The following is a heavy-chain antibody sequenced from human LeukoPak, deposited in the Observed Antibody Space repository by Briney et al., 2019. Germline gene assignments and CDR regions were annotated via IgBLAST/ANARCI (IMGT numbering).Heavy chain of an antibody. J-gene: IGHJ5*02. V-gene: IGHV3-21*01. Sequence: GGSLRLSCVTSGFIFSSYSMNWVRQAPGKGLEWVSSISGNSNYIYYADSVKGRLTVSRDNAENSLYLQMSSLRVEDTAVYYCARAFNPWGQGTLVAVSS. CDR3: ARAFNP. CDR1: GFIFSSYS. CDR2: ISGNSNYI.